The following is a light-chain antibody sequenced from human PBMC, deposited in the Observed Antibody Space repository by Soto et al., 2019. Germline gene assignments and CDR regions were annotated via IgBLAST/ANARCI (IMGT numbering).Light chain of an antibody. V-gene: IGKV3-11*01. J-gene: IGKJ2*01. CDR2: DTS. Sequence: EIVLTQSPATLSLSPGERATLSCRASQSVSSYLAWFQQKPGQPPRLLIYDTSNRATGIPARFSGSGSGTDFTLTISSLEPEDFAVYYCQQRSSWPYTFGQGTKLEIK. CDR3: QQRSSWPYT. CDR1: QSVSSY.